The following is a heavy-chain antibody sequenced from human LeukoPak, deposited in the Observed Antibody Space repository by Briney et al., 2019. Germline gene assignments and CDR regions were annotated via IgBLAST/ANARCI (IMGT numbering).Heavy chain of an antibody. CDR3: ARGSIFGVVISPSFDY. D-gene: IGHD3-3*02. CDR2: IYYSGST. J-gene: IGHJ4*02. CDR1: GGSISSYY. Sequence: SVTLSLTCTVSGGSISSYYWSWIRQPPGKGLEWIGYIYYSGSTNYNPSLKSRVTISVDTSKNQFSLKLSSVTAADTAVYYCARGSIFGVVISPSFDYWGQGTLVTVSS. V-gene: IGHV4-59*01.